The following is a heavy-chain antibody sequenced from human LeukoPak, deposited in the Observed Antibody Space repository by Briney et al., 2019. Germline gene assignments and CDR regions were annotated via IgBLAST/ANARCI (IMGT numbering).Heavy chain of an antibody. CDR2: TYWNEDH. D-gene: IGHD4-17*01. CDR3: AHFSTTTTTGHFDP. Sequence: AGPTLVKPAQTVTLTCSFSGCSLTTSEVGVAWIRQTPGRGLAWLALTYWNEDHQYSPSLRTTRTHTRDNSENQVLPTMTNVDPADTATYFCAHFSTTTTTGHFDPWGPGVPVTVPS. CDR1: GCSLTTSEVG. V-gene: IGHV2-5*01. J-gene: IGHJ5*02.